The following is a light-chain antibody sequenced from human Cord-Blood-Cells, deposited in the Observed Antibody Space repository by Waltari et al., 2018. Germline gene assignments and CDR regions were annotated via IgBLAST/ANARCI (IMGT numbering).Light chain of an antibody. J-gene: IGLJ2*01. Sequence: QSALTLPASVSGSPGQSITISCTGTSSDVGDYNYVSWYQQHPGKAPKLMIYDVSNRPSGVSNRFSGSKSGNTASLTISGLQAEDEADYYCSSYTSSSTLEVFGGGTKLTVL. CDR2: DVS. CDR3: SSYTSSSTLEV. V-gene: IGLV2-14*01. CDR1: SSDVGDYNY.